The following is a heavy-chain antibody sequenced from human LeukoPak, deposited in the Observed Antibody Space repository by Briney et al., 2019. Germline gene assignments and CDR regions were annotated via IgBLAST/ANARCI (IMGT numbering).Heavy chain of an antibody. CDR3: ARYMILGFFFDY. D-gene: IGHD3/OR15-3a*01. Sequence: GGSLRLSCAASGFTVSSNYMSWVRQAPGKGLEWVSIIYSGGSTYYADSMKGRFTISRDNSKNTLYLQMNSLRAEDTAVYYCARYMILGFFFDYWGQGTLVTVSS. V-gene: IGHV3-53*01. J-gene: IGHJ4*02. CDR2: IYSGGST. CDR1: GFTVSSNY.